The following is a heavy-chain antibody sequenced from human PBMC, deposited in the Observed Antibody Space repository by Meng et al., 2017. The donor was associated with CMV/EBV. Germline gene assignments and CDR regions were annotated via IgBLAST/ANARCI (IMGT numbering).Heavy chain of an antibody. Sequence: GGSLRLSCAASGFTFSSYGMHWVRQAPGKGLEWVAFIRYDGSNKYYADSVKGRFTISRDNSKNTLYLQMNSLRAEDTAVYYCVKMDPGDYVWGSYGGYYFDYWGQGTLVTVSS. D-gene: IGHD3-16*01. V-gene: IGHV3-30*02. J-gene: IGHJ4*02. CDR1: GFTFSSYG. CDR3: VKMDPGDYVWGSYGGYYFDY. CDR2: IRYDGSNK.